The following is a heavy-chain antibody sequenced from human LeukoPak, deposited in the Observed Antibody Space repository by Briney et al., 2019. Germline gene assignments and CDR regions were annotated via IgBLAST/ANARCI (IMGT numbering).Heavy chain of an antibody. V-gene: IGHV4-34*01. Sequence: SETLSLTCAVYGGSFSGYYWSWIHQPPGKGLEWIGEINHSGSTNYIPSLKSRVTISVDTSKNQFSLKLSSVTAADTAVYYCARGSSLGDFDYWGQGTLVTVSS. CDR1: GGSFSGYY. CDR2: INHSGST. CDR3: ARGSSLGDFDY. D-gene: IGHD3-16*01. J-gene: IGHJ4*02.